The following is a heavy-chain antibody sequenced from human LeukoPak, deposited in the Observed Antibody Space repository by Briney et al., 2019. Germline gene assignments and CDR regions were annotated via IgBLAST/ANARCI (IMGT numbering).Heavy chain of an antibody. CDR3: ARQRYFDWFELDY. CDR2: IDTSGSAI. V-gene: IGHV3-48*03. CDR1: GFIFSDYE. D-gene: IGHD3-9*01. J-gene: IGHJ4*02. Sequence: GGSLRLSCAVSGFIFSDYEMNWVRQAPGKGLEWLSFIDTSGSAIYYADSVRGQFTISRDNAKNSLYLQMNSLRAEDTAVYYCARQRYFDWFELDYWGQGTLVTVSS.